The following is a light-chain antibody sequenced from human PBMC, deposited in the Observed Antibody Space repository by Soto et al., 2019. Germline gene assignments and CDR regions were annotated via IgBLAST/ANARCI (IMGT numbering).Light chain of an antibody. V-gene: IGKV1-39*01. CDR1: QSISNY. CDR3: QQSYHTSWT. CDR2: AAS. J-gene: IGKJ1*01. Sequence: DIQMTQSPSSLSASVGDRVTITCRASQSISNYLNWYQQRPGKAPNLLIYAASSMISGVPSRFSGSGSGTDFTLTITSLRPEDFATYYCQQSYHTSWTFGQWTKVEI.